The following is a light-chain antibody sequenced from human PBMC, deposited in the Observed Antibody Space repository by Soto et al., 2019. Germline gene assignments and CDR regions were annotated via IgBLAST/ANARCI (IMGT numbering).Light chain of an antibody. J-gene: IGLJ2*01. Sequence: SYELTQPPSVSVAPGKTARITCGGNNIGTNSVHWYRQKPGQAPVLVIYYDSDRPSRIPERFSGSNSGNTATLTISRVEAGDEADYYCQVWDSSSDHVVFGGGTKLTVL. CDR1: NIGTNS. CDR2: YDS. CDR3: QVWDSSSDHVV. V-gene: IGLV3-21*04.